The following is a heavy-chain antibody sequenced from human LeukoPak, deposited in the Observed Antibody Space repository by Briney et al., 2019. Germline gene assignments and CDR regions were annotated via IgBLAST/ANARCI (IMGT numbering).Heavy chain of an antibody. V-gene: IGHV3-23*01. D-gene: IGHD3-10*01. J-gene: IGHJ4*02. CDR3: AKEVYYYGSGSPFDY. Sequence: GGSLRLSCAASGFTFEDYAMHWVRQAPGKGLEWVSAITGSGDSTYYADSVKGRFTISRDNSKNTLYLQVNSLRGEDTAVYYCAKEVYYYGSGSPFDYWGQGTLVTVSS. CDR2: ITGSGDST. CDR1: GFTFEDYA.